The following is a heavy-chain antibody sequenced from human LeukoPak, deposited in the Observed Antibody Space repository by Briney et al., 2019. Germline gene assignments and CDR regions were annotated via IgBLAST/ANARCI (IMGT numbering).Heavy chain of an antibody. J-gene: IGHJ6*02. CDR1: GFTFSSYW. CDR3: AREGNYYDMDV. Sequence: GGSLRLSCEASGFTFSSYWMHWVRQVPGKGLVWVSRINSDGSSTSYADSVKGRFTISRDNAKNTLYLQMNSLRAEDTAVYYCAREGNYYDMDVWGQGTTVTVSS. CDR2: INSDGSST. V-gene: IGHV3-74*01.